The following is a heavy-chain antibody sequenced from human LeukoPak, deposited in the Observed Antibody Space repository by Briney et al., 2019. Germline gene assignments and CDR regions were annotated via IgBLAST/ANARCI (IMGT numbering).Heavy chain of an antibody. J-gene: IGHJ4*02. D-gene: IGHD2-2*01. Sequence: GGSLRLSCAASGFTFSSYAMSWVRQAPGKGLEWVSAISGSGGSTYYADSVKGRFTISRDNSKNTLYLQMNSLRAEDTAVYYCAKGGPSRYCSSTSCYEGAYFDCWGQGTLVTVSS. V-gene: IGHV3-23*01. CDR3: AKGGPSRYCSSTSCYEGAYFDC. CDR2: ISGSGGST. CDR1: GFTFSSYA.